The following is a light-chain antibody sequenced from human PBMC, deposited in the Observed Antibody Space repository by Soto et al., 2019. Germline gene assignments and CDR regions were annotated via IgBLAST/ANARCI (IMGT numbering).Light chain of an antibody. CDR1: SSDVGGYNY. Sequence: ALTQPASVSGSPGQSITLSCTGTSSDVGGYNYVSWYQQHPGKAPKLMIYDVSNRPSGVSNRFSGSKSGNTASLTISGLQAEDEADYYCSSYTSSSTLEVFGGGTKLTVL. CDR3: SSYTSSSTLEV. V-gene: IGLV2-14*01. CDR2: DVS. J-gene: IGLJ3*02.